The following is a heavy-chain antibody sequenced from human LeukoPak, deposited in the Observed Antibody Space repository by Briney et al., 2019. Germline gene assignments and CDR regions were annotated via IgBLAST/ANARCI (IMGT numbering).Heavy chain of an antibody. J-gene: IGHJ6*03. Sequence: ASVKVSCKASGYSFTSYDINWVRQATGQGLEWMGWMNPNSGNTGYAQKFQGRVTVTRNTSISTAYIELSSLRSEDTAVYYCARGVYSYGLYYYYYMDVWGKGTTVTISS. V-gene: IGHV1-8*01. CDR3: ARGVYSYGLYYYYYMDV. CDR2: MNPNSGNT. CDR1: GYSFTSYD. D-gene: IGHD5-18*01.